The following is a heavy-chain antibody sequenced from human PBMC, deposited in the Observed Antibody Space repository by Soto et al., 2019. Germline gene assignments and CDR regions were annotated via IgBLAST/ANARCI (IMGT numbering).Heavy chain of an antibody. V-gene: IGHV3-30*18. CDR2: ISYDGSNK. J-gene: IGHJ2*01. Sequence: QVQLVESGGGVVQPGRSLRLSCAASGFTFSSYGMHWVRQAPGKGLEWVAAISYDGSNKYYADSVKGRFTISRDNSKNTLYLQMNSLRAEDTAVYYCAKEVVGATRGWYFDLWGRGTLVTVSS. CDR1: GFTFSSYG. CDR3: AKEVVGATRGWYFDL. D-gene: IGHD1-26*01.